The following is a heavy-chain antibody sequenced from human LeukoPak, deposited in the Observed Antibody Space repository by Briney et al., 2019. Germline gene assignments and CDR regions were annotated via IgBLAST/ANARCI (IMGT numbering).Heavy chain of an antibody. J-gene: IGHJ4*02. Sequence: SDPLSLRCSLSGGSISTYYWLCTPHTREKGLQGSGYVYDSGTTNYNPSLERRVTISSDASKNVLPRNVQSVAAADTAMYYCARHGGSLGYFDYWGQGTLVTVAS. D-gene: IGHD3-16*01. CDR1: GGSISTYY. CDR3: ARHGGSLGYFDY. V-gene: IGHV4-59*08. CDR2: VYDSGTT.